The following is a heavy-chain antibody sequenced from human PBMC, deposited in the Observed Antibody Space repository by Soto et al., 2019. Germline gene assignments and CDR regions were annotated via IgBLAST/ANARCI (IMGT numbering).Heavy chain of an antibody. J-gene: IGHJ4*02. Sequence: GASVKVSCKASGYSFTAYCMTWVRQAPGQGLEWMGWIRTDNGNTKYAQKFQSRATLTTDTSTSTAYMELSSLRSDDTAVYYCARDRDWNLDSGGKGTLATVS. CDR2: IRTDNGNT. CDR3: ARDRDWNLDS. V-gene: IGHV1-18*01. CDR1: GYSFTAYC. D-gene: IGHD2-21*02.